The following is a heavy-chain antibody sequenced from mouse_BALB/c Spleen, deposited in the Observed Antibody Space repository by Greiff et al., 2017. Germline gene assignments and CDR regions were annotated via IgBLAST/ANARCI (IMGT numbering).Heavy chain of an antibody. J-gene: IGHJ4*01. Sequence: EVQVVESGGGLVKPGGSLKLSCAASGFTFSDYYMYWVRQTPEKRLEWVATISDGGSYTYYPDSVKGRFTISRDNAKNNLYLQMSSLKSEDTAMYYCARSLAKICAMDYWGQGTSVTVSS. D-gene: IGHD1-2*01. CDR2: ISDGGSYT. CDR1: GFTFSDYY. V-gene: IGHV5-4*02. CDR3: ARSLAKICAMDY.